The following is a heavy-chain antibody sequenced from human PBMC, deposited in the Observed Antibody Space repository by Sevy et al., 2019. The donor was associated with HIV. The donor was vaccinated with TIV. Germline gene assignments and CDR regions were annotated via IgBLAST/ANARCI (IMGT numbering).Heavy chain of an antibody. D-gene: IGHD3-22*01. CDR1: GFTFSSYA. Sequence: GGSLRLSCAASGFTFSSYAMHGVRQAPGKGLEWVAVISYDGSNKYYADSVKGRFTISRDNSKNTLYLQMNSLRAEDTAVYYCARDPDYYDSSGDAFDIWGQGTMVTVSS. CDR2: ISYDGSNK. CDR3: ARDPDYYDSSGDAFDI. V-gene: IGHV3-30*04. J-gene: IGHJ3*02.